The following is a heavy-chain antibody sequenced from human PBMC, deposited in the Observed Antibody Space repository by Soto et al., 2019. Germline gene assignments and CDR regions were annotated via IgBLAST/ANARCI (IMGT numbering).Heavy chain of an antibody. CDR1: GYTFTSYD. V-gene: IGHV1-8*01. J-gene: IGHJ4*02. CDR2: MNPNRGNT. Sequence: QVQLVQSGAEVKKPGASVKVSCKASGYTFTSYDITWVGKATGKGLGGMGWMNPNRGNTGYAQKFQGRVTMTRNTSISTAYMELSSLRSEDTAVYYCARLGTGNYWGQGTLVTVSS. CDR3: ARLGTGNY. D-gene: IGHD7-27*01.